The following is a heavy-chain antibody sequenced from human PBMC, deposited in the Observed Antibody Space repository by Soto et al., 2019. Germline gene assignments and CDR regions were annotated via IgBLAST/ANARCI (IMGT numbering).Heavy chain of an antibody. Sequence: KTSETLSLTCTVSGGSVSSGSYYWSWIRQPPGKGLEWIGYIYYSGSTNYNPSLKSRVTISVDTSKNQFSLKLSSVTAADTAVYYCAREKSLRLYYFDYWGQGTLVTVSS. V-gene: IGHV4-61*01. CDR3: AREKSLRLYYFDY. CDR2: IYYSGST. D-gene: IGHD5-12*01. J-gene: IGHJ4*02. CDR1: GGSVSSGSYY.